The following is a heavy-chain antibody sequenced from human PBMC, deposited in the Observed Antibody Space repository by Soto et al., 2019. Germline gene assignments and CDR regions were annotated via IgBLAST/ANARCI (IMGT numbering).Heavy chain of an antibody. J-gene: IGHJ4*02. CDR1: GGSISSYY. Sequence: SETLSLTCTVSGGSISSYYWSWIRQPPGKGLEWIGYIYHSGSSYYNTSLKSRVTISVDTSRNQFSLRVSSVTAADTAIYYCARRPAGGSYYDFWGQGTLVTVSS. D-gene: IGHD1-26*01. V-gene: IGHV4-59*04. CDR3: ARRPAGGSYYDF. CDR2: IYHSGSS.